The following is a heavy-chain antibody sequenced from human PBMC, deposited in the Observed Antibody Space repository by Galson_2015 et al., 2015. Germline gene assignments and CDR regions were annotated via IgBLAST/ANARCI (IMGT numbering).Heavy chain of an antibody. V-gene: IGHV3-48*02. Sequence: PRLSCAASGFTFSSYSMNWVRQAPGKGLEWVSYISSSSSTIYYADSVKGRFTISRDNAKNSLYLQMNSLRDEDTAVYYCARDSPHSSSSAFDYWGQGTLVTVSS. J-gene: IGHJ4*02. CDR1: GFTFSSYS. CDR2: ISSSSSTI. D-gene: IGHD6-6*01. CDR3: ARDSPHSSSSAFDY.